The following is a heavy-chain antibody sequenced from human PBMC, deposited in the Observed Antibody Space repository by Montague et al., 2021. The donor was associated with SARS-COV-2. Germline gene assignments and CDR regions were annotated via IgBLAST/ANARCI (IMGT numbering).Heavy chain of an antibody. D-gene: IGHD5-12*01. CDR2: IYDSGST. CDR3: ARGGRKLLPVATTIGGFDI. Sequence: SETLSLTCTVSGGSISSSNYYWDWIRQPPGKGLEWIGSIYDSGSTYYNPSLKSRVTISGDTPKNNFSLKLSSVTAADTAVYYCARGGRKLLPVATTIGGFDIWGQGTMVTVSS. CDR1: GGSISSSNYY. V-gene: IGHV4-39*02. J-gene: IGHJ3*02.